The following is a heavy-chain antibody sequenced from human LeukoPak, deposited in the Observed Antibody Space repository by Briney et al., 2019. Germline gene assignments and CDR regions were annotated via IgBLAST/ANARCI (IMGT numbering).Heavy chain of an antibody. CDR1: GFTFSRSW. V-gene: IGHV3-21*01. CDR3: AREGRGLRYFDWLLLIDY. CDR2: ISSSSSYI. Sequence: GGSLRLSCAASGFTFSRSWMNWVRQAPGKGLEWVSSISSSSSYIYYADSVKGRFTISRDNAKNSLYLQMNSLRAEDTAVYYCAREGRGLRYFDWLLLIDYWGQGTLVTVSS. J-gene: IGHJ4*02. D-gene: IGHD3-9*01.